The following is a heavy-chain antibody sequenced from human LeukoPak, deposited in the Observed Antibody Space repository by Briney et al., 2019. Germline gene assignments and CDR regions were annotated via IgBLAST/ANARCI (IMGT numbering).Heavy chain of an antibody. CDR1: GGSISSYY. J-gene: IGHJ5*02. D-gene: IGHD4-17*01. CDR2: IYSSGST. Sequence: SETLSLTCSVSGGSISSYYWSWVRQPAGKGLEWIGRIYSSGSTNYNPSLNSRVTMSVDTSNNQFSLKLSSVTAADTAVYYCARDHYGDYLGHWFDPWGQGTLVTVSS. V-gene: IGHV4-4*07. CDR3: ARDHYGDYLGHWFDP.